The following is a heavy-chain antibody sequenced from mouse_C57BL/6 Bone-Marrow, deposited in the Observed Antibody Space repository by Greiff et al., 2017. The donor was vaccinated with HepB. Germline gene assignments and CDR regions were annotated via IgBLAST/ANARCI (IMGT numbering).Heavy chain of an antibody. D-gene: IGHD2-5*01. CDR2: INPNNGGT. CDR3: ARGGYSNYVGAMDY. V-gene: IGHV1-26*01. CDR1: GYTFTDYY. J-gene: IGHJ4*01. Sequence: VQLQQSGPELVKPGASVKISCKASGYTFTDYYMTWVKQSHGKSLEWIGDINPNNGGTSYNQKFKGKATLTVDKSSSTAYLELRSLTSEDSAVYYCARGGYSNYVGAMDYWGQGTSVTVSS.